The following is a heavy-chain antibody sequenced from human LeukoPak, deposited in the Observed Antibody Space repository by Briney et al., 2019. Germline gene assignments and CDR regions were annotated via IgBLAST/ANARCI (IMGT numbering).Heavy chain of an antibody. CDR2: INHSGST. D-gene: IGHD7-27*01. CDR1: GGSFSGYY. J-gene: IGHJ4*02. Sequence: SETLSLTCAVYGGSFSGYYWSWIRQPPGKGLEWIGEINHSGSTNYNPSLKSRVTISVDTSKNQFSLKLSPVTAADTAVYYCAATGEPGGYWGQGTLVTVSS. CDR3: AATGEPGGY. V-gene: IGHV4-34*01.